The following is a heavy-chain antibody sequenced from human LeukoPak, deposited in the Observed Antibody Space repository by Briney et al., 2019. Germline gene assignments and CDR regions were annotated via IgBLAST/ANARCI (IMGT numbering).Heavy chain of an antibody. J-gene: IGHJ4*02. V-gene: IGHV3-30*18. CDR2: ISYDGSNK. CDR3: AKAGYSSCWTFDY. CDR1: GFTFSSYG. Sequence: GGSLRLSCAASGFTFSSYGMHWVRQAPGKGLEWVAVISYDGSNKYYADSVKGRFTISRDNSKNTLYLQMNDLGAEGTAVYYCAKAGYSSCWTFDYWGQGALVTVSS. D-gene: IGHD6-13*01.